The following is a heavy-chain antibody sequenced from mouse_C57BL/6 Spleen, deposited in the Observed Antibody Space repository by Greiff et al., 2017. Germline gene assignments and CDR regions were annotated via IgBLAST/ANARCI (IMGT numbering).Heavy chain of an antibody. CDR3: ASDYGSSYKGFDY. CDR2: IDPSDSET. J-gene: IGHJ2*01. V-gene: IGHV1-52*01. D-gene: IGHD1-1*01. CDR1: GYTFTSYW. Sequence: QVQLQQPGAELVRPGSSVKLSCKASGYTFTSYWMHWVKQRPIQGLEWIGNIDPSDSETNYNQKFKDKATLTVDKSSSTAYMQLSSLTSEDSAVYYCASDYGSSYKGFDYWGQGTTLTVSS.